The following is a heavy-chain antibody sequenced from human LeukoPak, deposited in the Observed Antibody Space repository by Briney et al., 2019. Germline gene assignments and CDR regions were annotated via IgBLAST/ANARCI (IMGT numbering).Heavy chain of an antibody. D-gene: IGHD4-11*01. CDR3: ARSPTSYDYSDY. Sequence: ASVKVSCKASGYTFTSYGISWVRQAPRQGLEWMGRISGYNGNTNYAQRLQGRVSMTTDRSTSTAYMELRSLRSDDTAVYYCARSPTSYDYSDYWGQGTLVTVSS. J-gene: IGHJ4*02. V-gene: IGHV1-18*01. CDR1: GYTFTSYG. CDR2: ISGYNGNT.